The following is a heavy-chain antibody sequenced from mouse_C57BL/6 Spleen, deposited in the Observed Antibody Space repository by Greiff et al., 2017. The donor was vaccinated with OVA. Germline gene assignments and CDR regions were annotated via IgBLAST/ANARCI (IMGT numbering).Heavy chain of an antibody. D-gene: IGHD2-5*01. CDR1: GYTFTGYW. Sequence: QLQQSGAELMKPGASVKLSCKATGYTFTGYWIEWVKQRPGQGLEWIGDIYPGSGSTNYNEKFKSKATLTVDTSSSTAYMQLSSLTSEDSAVYYCARNDYSNWSDDWGQGTTLTVSS. CDR2: IYPGSGST. CDR3: ARNDYSNWSDD. J-gene: IGHJ2*01. V-gene: IGHV1-9*01.